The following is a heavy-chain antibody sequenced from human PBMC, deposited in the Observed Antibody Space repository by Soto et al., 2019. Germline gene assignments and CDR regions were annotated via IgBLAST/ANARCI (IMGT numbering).Heavy chain of an antibody. CDR1: GGSFSGFY. CDR3: ARMAGPWYFDL. CDR2: INHSGSS. V-gene: IGHV4-34*01. J-gene: IGHJ2*01. Sequence: SETLSLTCAVHGGSFSGFYWTWIRQPPGKGLEWIGEINHSGSSNYNPPLKSRVTMSLDTSRNQFSLSLSSVTAADTAVYYCARMAGPWYFDLWGRGTLVTVPS.